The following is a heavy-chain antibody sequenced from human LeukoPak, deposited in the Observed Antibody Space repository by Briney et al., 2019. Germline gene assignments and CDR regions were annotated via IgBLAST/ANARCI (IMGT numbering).Heavy chain of an antibody. CDR2: ISWNSGSI. CDR3: AKAKRGNRNFGY. J-gene: IGHJ4*02. V-gene: IGHV3-9*03. D-gene: IGHD1-1*01. CDR1: GFTFDDYA. Sequence: GRSLRLSCAASGFTFDDYAMHWVRQAPGKGLEWVSGISWNSGSIGYADSVKGRFTISRDNAKNSLYLQMNSLRAEDMALYYCAKAKRGNRNFGYWGQGTLVTVSS.